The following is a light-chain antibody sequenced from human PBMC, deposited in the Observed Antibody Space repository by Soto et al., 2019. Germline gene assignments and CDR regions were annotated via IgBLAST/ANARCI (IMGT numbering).Light chain of an antibody. CDR2: DVS. Sequence: EIQITQSASTLSASVGDRVTITCRASQSSSSWMAWYQQRPGKAPKLLIYDVSSLKTGVPQSFSGSGSGTEFTLTISRLHTDDFSTYYSEQYHRYWTFGQGTKVDIK. J-gene: IGKJ1*01. CDR3: EQYHRYWT. V-gene: IGKV1-5*01. CDR1: QSSSSW.